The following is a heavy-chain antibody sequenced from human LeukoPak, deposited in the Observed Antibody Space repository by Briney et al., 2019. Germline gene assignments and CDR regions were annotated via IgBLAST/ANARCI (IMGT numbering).Heavy chain of an antibody. CDR2: IYYGGGT. V-gene: IGHV4-59*08. J-gene: IGHJ4*02. CDR1: DGSISGYY. CDR3: ARQPNKNFFDY. Sequence: SETLSLTCSVSDGSISGYYWSWIRQPPGKGLEWIGYIYYGGGTSYNPSLKSRVTMSVDTSRNQFSLKVTSATAADTAVYYCARQPNKNFFDYWGPGTRVTVSS.